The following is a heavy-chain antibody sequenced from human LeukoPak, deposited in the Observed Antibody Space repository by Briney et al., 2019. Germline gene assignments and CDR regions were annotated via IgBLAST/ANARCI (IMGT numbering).Heavy chain of an antibody. D-gene: IGHD2-2*01. V-gene: IGHV3-7*03. Sequence: GGSLRLSCAASGFTFSSYWMSWVRQAPGKGLEWVANIKQDGSEKYYVDSVKGRFAISRDNSKNTLYLQMNSLRAEDTAVYYCAKDVGGYCSSTSCYDYYYYGMDVWGKGTTVTVSS. J-gene: IGHJ6*04. CDR3: AKDVGGYCSSTSCYDYYYYGMDV. CDR1: GFTFSSYW. CDR2: IKQDGSEK.